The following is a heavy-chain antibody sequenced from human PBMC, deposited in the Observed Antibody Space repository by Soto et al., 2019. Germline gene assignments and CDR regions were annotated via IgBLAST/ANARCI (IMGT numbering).Heavy chain of an antibody. CDR3: ARDLWSPGNYYYGMDV. J-gene: IGHJ6*02. Sequence: EPLRLPCTVSGGTISTNCVIWVRTPHGKGLEWVSGISGGGDSTYYADSVKGRFTISRDNSKNTLYLQVNSLRAEDTAVYYCARDLWSPGNYYYGMDVWGQGTTVTVSS. V-gene: IGHV3-23*01. CDR2: ISGGGDST. D-gene: IGHD3-3*01. CDR1: GGTISTNC.